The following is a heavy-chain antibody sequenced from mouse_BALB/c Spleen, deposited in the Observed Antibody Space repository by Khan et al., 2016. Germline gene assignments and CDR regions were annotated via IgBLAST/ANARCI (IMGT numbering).Heavy chain of an antibody. CDR2: INTNTGEP. CDR3: ARYGKGTWFSY. CDR1: GYTFTNYG. J-gene: IGHJ3*01. D-gene: IGHD2-1*01. Sequence: QIQLVQSGPELKKPGETVKISCKASGYTFTNYGRIWVKQTPGKGLKGMGWINTNTGEPAYAEEFMGRFALSLETSASNAYLQISNLTNEDTSTYFCARYGKGTWFSYWGQGTLVTFSA. V-gene: IGHV9-3*02.